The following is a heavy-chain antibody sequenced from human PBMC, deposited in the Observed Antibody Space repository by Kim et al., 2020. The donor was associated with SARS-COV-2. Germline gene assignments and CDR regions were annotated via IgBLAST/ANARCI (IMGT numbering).Heavy chain of an antibody. CDR3: ARDLEDSYGSVPGY. D-gene: IGHD5-18*01. CDR1: GFSFSDNY. V-gene: IGHV3-11*04. J-gene: IGHJ4*02. Sequence: GGSLRLSCAASGFSFSDNYMSWIRQAPGKGLEWISYISSGSSMIYYADSVKGRFTISRDNAKNSLYLQMNSLRAEDTAVYYCARDLEDSYGSVPGYWGQGTLVTVSS. CDR2: ISSGSSMI.